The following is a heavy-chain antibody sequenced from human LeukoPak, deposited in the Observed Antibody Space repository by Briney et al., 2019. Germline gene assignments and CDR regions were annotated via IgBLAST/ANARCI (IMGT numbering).Heavy chain of an antibody. Sequence: PSETLSLPCAVYGGSFSGYYWSWLRQPPGKGLEWIGEINHSGSTNYNPSLKSRVTISVDTSKNQFSLKLSSVTAADTAVYYCARGPRVKYYYDSSGYYTPWDYWGQGTLVTVSS. J-gene: IGHJ4*02. CDR2: INHSGST. CDR1: GGSFSGYY. CDR3: ARGPRVKYYYDSSGYYTPWDY. V-gene: IGHV4-34*01. D-gene: IGHD3-22*01.